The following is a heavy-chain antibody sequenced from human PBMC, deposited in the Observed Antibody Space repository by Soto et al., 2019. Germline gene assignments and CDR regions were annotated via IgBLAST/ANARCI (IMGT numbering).Heavy chain of an antibody. CDR2: ISAYNGNT. CDR3: ARARGGLTIDYYSGMDV. J-gene: IGHJ6*02. CDR1: GYTFTSYG. D-gene: IGHD2-8*01. Sequence: ASVKVSCKASGYTFTSYGISWVRQAPGQGLEWMGWISAYNGNTNYAQKLQGRVTMTTDTSTSTAYMELRSLRSDDTAVYYCARARGGLTIDYYSGMDVWGQGTRVTFSS. V-gene: IGHV1-18*01.